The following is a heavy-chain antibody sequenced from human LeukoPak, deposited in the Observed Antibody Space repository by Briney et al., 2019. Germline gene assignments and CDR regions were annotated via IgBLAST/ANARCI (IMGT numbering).Heavy chain of an antibody. CDR2: INSDGSST. CDR3: AKDQGAMVRGVSPN. CDR1: GFTFSSYW. J-gene: IGHJ4*02. D-gene: IGHD3-10*01. Sequence: GGSLRLSCAASGFTFSSYWMHWVRQAPGKGLVWVSRINSDGSSTSYADSVKGRFTISRDNAKNTLYLQMNSLRAEDTAVYYCAKDQGAMVRGVSPNWGQGTLVTVSS. V-gene: IGHV3-74*01.